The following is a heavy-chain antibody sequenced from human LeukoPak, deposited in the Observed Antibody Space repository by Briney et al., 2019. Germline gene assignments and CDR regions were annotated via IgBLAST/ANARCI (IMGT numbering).Heavy chain of an antibody. J-gene: IGHJ4*02. Sequence: GASVKVSCKASGYTFTGYYMHWVRQAPGQGLEWMGWINPNSGGTNYAQKFQGRVTMTRDTSISTAYMELSRLRSDDTAVYYCARVRYYGSGKEYYFDYWGQGTLVTASS. D-gene: IGHD3-10*01. CDR2: INPNSGGT. CDR3: ARVRYYGSGKEYYFDY. CDR1: GYTFTGYY. V-gene: IGHV1-2*02.